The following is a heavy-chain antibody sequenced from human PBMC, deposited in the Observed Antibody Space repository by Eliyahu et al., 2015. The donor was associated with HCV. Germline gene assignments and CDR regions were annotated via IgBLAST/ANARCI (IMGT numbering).Heavy chain of an antibody. J-gene: IGHJ4*02. CDR2: INSDGSDT. V-gene: IGHV3-74*01. CDR1: GFTFSSYW. Sequence: EVRLVESGGGLVQPGGSLRLSCAASGFTFSSYWMHWVRQAPGKGLVWVSRINSDGSDTTYADSVKGRFTISRDNARDTLYLQINSLTAEDTAVYYCARGDGDHPYWGQGTLVTVSS. CDR3: ARGDGDHPY. D-gene: IGHD4-17*01.